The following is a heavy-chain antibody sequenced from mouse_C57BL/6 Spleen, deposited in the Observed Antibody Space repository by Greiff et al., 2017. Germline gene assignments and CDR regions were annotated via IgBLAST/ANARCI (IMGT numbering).Heavy chain of an antibody. CDR2: INPNNGGT. CDR3: ARSTLLLRSDWYFDV. J-gene: IGHJ1*03. CDR1: GYTFTDYN. V-gene: IGHV1-18*01. D-gene: IGHD1-1*01. Sequence: VQLQQSGPELVKPGASVKIPCKASGYTFTDYNMDWVKQSHGKSLEWIGDINPNNGGTIYNQKFKGKATLTVDKSSSTAYMELRSLTSEDTAVYYCARSTLLLRSDWYFDVWGTGTTVTVSS.